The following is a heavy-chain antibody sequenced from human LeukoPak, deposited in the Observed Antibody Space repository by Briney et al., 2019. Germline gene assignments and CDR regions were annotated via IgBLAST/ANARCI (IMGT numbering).Heavy chain of an antibody. CDR2: ISYDGSNK. D-gene: IGHD2/OR15-2a*01. J-gene: IGHJ6*02. CDR3: ARAQYRRDGMDV. V-gene: IGHV3-30*04. Sequence: PGRSLRLSCAASGFTFSSYAMRWVRQAPGKGLEWVAVISYDGSNKYYADSVKGRFTISRDNSKNTLYLQMNSLRAEDTAVYYCARAQYRRDGMDVWGQGTTVTVSS. CDR1: GFTFSSYA.